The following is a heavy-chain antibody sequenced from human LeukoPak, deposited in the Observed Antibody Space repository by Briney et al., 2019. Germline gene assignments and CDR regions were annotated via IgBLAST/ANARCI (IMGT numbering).Heavy chain of an antibody. CDR1: GFTFSSYA. J-gene: IGHJ4*02. V-gene: IGHV3-23*01. CDR3: AKTQTYYYGSGTPYYFDY. Sequence: GGSLRLSCAASGFTFSSYAMSWVRQAPGKGLEWVSAISGSGGGTYYADSVKGRFTISRDNSKNTLYLQMNSLRAEDTAVYYCAKTQTYYYGSGTPYYFDYWGQGTLVTVSS. D-gene: IGHD3-10*01. CDR2: ISGSGGGT.